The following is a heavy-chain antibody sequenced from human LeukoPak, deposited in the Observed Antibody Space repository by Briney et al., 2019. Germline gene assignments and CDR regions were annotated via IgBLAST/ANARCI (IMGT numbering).Heavy chain of an antibody. J-gene: IGHJ4*02. Sequence: GGSLRLSCAASGFTFDDYAMHWVRHAPGKGLEWVSGISWNSGSIGYADSVKGRFTISRDNAKNSLYLQMSSLRAEDTALYYCAKDQYTSSWAHFDYWGQGTLVTVSS. CDR1: GFTFDDYA. D-gene: IGHD6-13*01. CDR3: AKDQYTSSWAHFDY. V-gene: IGHV3-9*01. CDR2: ISWNSGSI.